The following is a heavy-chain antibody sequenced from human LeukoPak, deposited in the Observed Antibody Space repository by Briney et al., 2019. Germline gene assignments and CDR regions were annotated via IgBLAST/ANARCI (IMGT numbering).Heavy chain of an antibody. CDR1: GYTFSSYG. D-gene: IGHD1-26*01. Sequence: GASVKVSCKASGYTFSSYGISWVRQAPGQGLEWMGRIIPISGRPNYAQKFQGRVTITADKSTSPVYMELSSLRSEDTAVYYCATDPRWEISPTKVWYFDYWGQGTLVTVSS. CDR2: IIPISGRP. CDR3: ATDPRWEISPTKVWYFDY. V-gene: IGHV1-69*04. J-gene: IGHJ4*02.